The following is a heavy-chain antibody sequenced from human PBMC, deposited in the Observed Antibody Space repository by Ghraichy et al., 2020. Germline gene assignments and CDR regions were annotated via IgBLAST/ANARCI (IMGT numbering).Heavy chain of an antibody. CDR2: INHSGST. CDR3: ARGHPVLRYFDLAPRSYYFDY. V-gene: IGHV4-34*01. CDR1: GGSFSGYY. Sequence: SETLSLTCAVYGGSFSGYYWSWIRQPPGKGLEWIGEINHSGSTNYNPSLKSRVTISVDTSKNQFSLKLSSVTAADTAVYYCARGHPVLRYFDLAPRSYYFDYWGQGTLVTVSS. J-gene: IGHJ4*02. D-gene: IGHD3-9*01.